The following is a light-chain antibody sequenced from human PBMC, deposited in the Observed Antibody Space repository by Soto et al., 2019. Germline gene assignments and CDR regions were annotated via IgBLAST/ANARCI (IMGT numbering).Light chain of an antibody. Sequence: EIVLTQSPATLSLSPGERATLSCRASQPISIYLAWYQQKPGQAPRLLINDASNRATDIPARFSGSGSGTDFTLTISSLEPEDFVVYYCQQRSNWPPLTFGGGTKVEIK. J-gene: IGKJ4*01. CDR3: QQRSNWPPLT. CDR2: DAS. CDR1: QPISIY. V-gene: IGKV3-11*01.